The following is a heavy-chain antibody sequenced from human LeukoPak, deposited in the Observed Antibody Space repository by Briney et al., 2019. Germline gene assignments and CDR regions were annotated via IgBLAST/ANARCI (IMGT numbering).Heavy chain of an antibody. J-gene: IGHJ4*02. D-gene: IGHD3-10*01. CDR3: ASGVHYFDY. CDR1: GFTFSNYW. CDR2: IKQDGSEK. Sequence: GGSLRLSCAASGFTFSNYWMSWVRQAPGKGLEWVANIKQDGSEKYYVDSVKGRFTISRDNAKNSLYLQMNSLRVEDTAVYYCASGVHYFDYWGQGTLVTVSS. V-gene: IGHV3-7*01.